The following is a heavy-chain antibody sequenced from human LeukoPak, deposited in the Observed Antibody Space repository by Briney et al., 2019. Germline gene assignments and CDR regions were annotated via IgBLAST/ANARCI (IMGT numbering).Heavy chain of an antibody. Sequence: GGSLRLSCAASGFTFSSYSMNWVRQAPGKGLEWVSYISSSSSTIYYADSVKGRFTISRDNAKNSLYLQMNSLRAEDTAVYYCARDGPRSGWYRADAFDIWGQGTMVTVSS. CDR2: ISSSSSTI. CDR1: GFTFSSYS. D-gene: IGHD6-19*01. CDR3: ARDGPRSGWYRADAFDI. J-gene: IGHJ3*02. V-gene: IGHV3-48*01.